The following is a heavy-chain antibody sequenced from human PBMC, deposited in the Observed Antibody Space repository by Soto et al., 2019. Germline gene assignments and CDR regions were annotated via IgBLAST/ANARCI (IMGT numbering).Heavy chain of an antibody. CDR1: GFSFDDYA. Sequence: EVQLVESGGGLVQPGRSLRLSCAASGFSFDDYAMYWVRQAPGKGLEWVSGISWNRGRVGYGDFVKGRFTISRGNAKESMYLQMNSLRPEYTALYFCARDIRTLWVGELFSAVFDVWGRGTMVTVSS. D-gene: IGHD3-10*01. J-gene: IGHJ3*01. CDR3: ARDIRTLWVGELFSAVFDV. CDR2: ISWNRGRV. V-gene: IGHV3-9*01.